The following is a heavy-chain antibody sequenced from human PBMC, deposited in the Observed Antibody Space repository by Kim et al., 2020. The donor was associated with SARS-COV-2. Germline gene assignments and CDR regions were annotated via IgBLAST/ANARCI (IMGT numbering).Heavy chain of an antibody. D-gene: IGHD5-12*01. J-gene: IGHJ4*02. V-gene: IGHV3-21*01. CDR2: ISSSSSYI. CDR1: GFTFSSYS. CDR3: ARDTVPVEMATFPQGGLDY. Sequence: GGSLRLSCAASGFTFSSYSMNWVRQAPGKGLEWVSSISSSSSYIYYADSVKGRFTTSRDNAKNSLYLQMNSLRAEETAVYYCARDTVPVEMATFPQGGLDYWGQGTLVTVSS.